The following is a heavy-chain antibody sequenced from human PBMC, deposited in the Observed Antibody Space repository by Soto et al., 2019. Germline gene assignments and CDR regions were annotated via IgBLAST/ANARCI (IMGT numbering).Heavy chain of an antibody. CDR1: RGAFGDYW. CDR3: ARDVPHHWLDS. V-gene: IGHV3-74*01. D-gene: IGHD3-10*02. Sequence: EVQLVEAGGGLVQPGGSLRLSCEASRGAFGDYWMHWVRQAPGKGLVWVSRINRDANDIIYADSVKGRFTASRDNAKHMVCMQMNSLRVEDTAVYYCARDVPHHWLDSWGQGTLVTVSS. CDR2: INRDANDI. J-gene: IGHJ5*01.